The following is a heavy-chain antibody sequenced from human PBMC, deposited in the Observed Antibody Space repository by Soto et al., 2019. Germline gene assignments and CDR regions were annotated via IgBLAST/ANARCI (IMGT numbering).Heavy chain of an antibody. V-gene: IGHV2-5*02. D-gene: IGHD1-1*01. CDR1: GFSLSDVGVG. CDR3: FRQVELSVYAIET. CDR2: LFWDDDE. Sequence: QISLKESGPTLVKPTQTLTLTCTFSGFSLSDVGVGVGWIRQSPGKALEWLAVLFWDDDERFRPSLENRGTISKDTSNNQVVLTMTNMDTVDTGTYYCFRQVELSVYAIETWGQGTLVIVSS. J-gene: IGHJ4*02.